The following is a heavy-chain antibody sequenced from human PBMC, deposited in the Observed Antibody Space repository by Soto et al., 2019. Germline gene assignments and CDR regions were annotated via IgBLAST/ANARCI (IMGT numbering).Heavy chain of an antibody. CDR3: AKGISPYCSGGSCYYFDY. Sequence: PGGSLRLSCAASGFTFSSYAMSWVRQAPGKGLEWVSAISGSGGSTYYADSVKGRFTISRDNSKNTLYLQMNSLRAEDTAVYYCAKGISPYCSGGSCYYFDYWGQGTLVTVSS. J-gene: IGHJ4*02. CDR2: ISGSGGST. D-gene: IGHD2-15*01. CDR1: GFTFSSYA. V-gene: IGHV3-23*01.